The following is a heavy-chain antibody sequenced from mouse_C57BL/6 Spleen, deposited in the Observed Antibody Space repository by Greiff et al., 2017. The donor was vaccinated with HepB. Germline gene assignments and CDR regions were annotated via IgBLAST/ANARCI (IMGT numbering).Heavy chain of an antibody. CDR3: ARHGDYGNYFDY. CDR1: GFTFSSYG. D-gene: IGHD2-1*01. J-gene: IGHJ2*01. CDR2: ISSGGSYT. V-gene: IGHV5-6*02. Sequence: DVKLVESGGDLVKPGGSLKLSCAASGFTFSSYGMSWVRQTPAKRLEWVATISSGGSYTYYPDSVKGRFTISRDNAKNTLYLQMSSLKSEDTAMYYCARHGDYGNYFDYWGQGTTLTVSS.